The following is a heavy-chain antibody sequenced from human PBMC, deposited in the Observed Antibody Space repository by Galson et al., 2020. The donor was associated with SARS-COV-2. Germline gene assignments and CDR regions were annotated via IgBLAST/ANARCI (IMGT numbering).Heavy chain of an antibody. CDR2: IYHSGST. Sequence: SETLSLTCTVSGYSIGSGYYWGWIRQPPGKGLEWIGSIYHSGSTYYNPSLKGRVTISVDTSKNQFSLKLSSVTAADTAVYYCARDLGQGGRDYWGQGTLVTGSS. V-gene: IGHV4-38-2*02. D-gene: IGHD3-16*01. J-gene: IGHJ4*02. CDR1: GYSIGSGYY. CDR3: ARDLGQGGRDY.